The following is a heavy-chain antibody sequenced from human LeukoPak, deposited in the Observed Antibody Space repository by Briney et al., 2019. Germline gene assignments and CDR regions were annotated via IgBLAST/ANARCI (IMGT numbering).Heavy chain of an antibody. CDR1: GYTFTSYG. CDR2: ISAYNGNT. D-gene: IGHD3-10*01. J-gene: IGHJ4*02. Sequence: GPLVKLSCKASGYTFTSYGIRWVRQAPGQGLEWMGWISAYNGNTNYAQKLQGRVTMTTDTSTSTAYMELRSVRSDDAAVYYCAREELNYWGQGTLVTVSS. CDR3: AREELNY. V-gene: IGHV1-18*01.